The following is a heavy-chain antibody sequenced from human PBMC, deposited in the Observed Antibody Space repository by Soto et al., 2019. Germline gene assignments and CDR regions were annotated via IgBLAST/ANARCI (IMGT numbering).Heavy chain of an antibody. CDR3: ARVSPSYNWNYYYYYMDV. CDR2: TRNKANSYTT. J-gene: IGHJ6*03. Sequence: GGSLRLSCAASGFTFSDHYMDWVRQAPGKGLEWVGRTRNKANSYTTEYAASVKGRFTISRDDSKNSLYLQMNSLKTEDTAVYYCARVSPSYNWNYYYYYMDVWGKGTTVTVSS. D-gene: IGHD1-20*01. CDR1: GFTFSDHY. V-gene: IGHV3-72*01.